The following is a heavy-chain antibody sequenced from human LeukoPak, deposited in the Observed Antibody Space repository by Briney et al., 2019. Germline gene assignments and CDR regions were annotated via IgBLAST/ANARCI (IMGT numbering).Heavy chain of an antibody. V-gene: IGHV4-34*01. J-gene: IGHJ6*02. CDR2: INHSGST. CDR1: GGSFSGYY. CDR3: ARRNYDFWSGYYSYYYYYGMDV. Sequence: PSETLSLTCAAYGGSFSGYYWSWIRQPPGKGLEWIGEINHSGSTNYNPSLKSRVTISVDTSKNQFSLKLSSVTAADTAVYYCARRNYDFWSGYYSYYYYYGMDVWGQGTTVTVSS. D-gene: IGHD3-3*01.